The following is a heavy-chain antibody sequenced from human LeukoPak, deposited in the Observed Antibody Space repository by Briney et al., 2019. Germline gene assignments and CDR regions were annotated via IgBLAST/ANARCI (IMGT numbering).Heavy chain of an antibody. CDR3: ARHSLGYCSGGSCYYFDY. V-gene: IGHV4-59*08. CDR1: GGSISSYY. J-gene: IGHJ4*02. D-gene: IGHD2-15*01. Sequence: SETLSLTCTVSGGSISSYYWSWIRQPPGKGLEWIGYIYYSRSTNYNPSLKSRVTISLDTSKNQFPLKLSSVTAADTAVYYCARHSLGYCSGGSCYYFDYWGQGTLVTVSS. CDR2: IYYSRST.